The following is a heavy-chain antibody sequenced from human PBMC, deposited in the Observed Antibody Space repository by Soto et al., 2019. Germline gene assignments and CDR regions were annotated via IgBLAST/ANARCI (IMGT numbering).Heavy chain of an antibody. CDR1: GFAFSSYW. Sequence: EVQLVESGGGLVQPGGSLRLSGAAYGFAFSSYWMSWLREAPGKGLEWVANIKQDGSEKYYVDSVKGRFTISRDNAKNSLYLQMNSLRAEDTAVYYCARDPGIDTAMVLLGFDPWGQGTLVTVSS. D-gene: IGHD5-18*01. V-gene: IGHV3-7*03. CDR2: IKQDGSEK. J-gene: IGHJ5*02. CDR3: ARDPGIDTAMVLLGFDP.